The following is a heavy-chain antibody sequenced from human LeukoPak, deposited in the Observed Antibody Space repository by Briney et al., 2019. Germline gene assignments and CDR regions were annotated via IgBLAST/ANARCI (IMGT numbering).Heavy chain of an antibody. Sequence: GGSLRLSCAASGFTLSKHWMTWVRQAPGKGLECVAIIKQDGSEKYYVNSVKGRFTISRDNSKNTLFLQMNSLRPEDTAVYYCSSASSGQPDYWGQGTLATVSS. J-gene: IGHJ4*02. CDR3: SSASSGQPDY. V-gene: IGHV3-7*01. CDR2: IKQDGSEK. D-gene: IGHD1-1*01. CDR1: GFTLSKHW.